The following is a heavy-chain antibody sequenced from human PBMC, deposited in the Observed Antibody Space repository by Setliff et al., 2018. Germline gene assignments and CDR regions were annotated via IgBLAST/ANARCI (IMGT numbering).Heavy chain of an antibody. Sequence: GGSLRLSCAASGLTFSSSAMHWVRQAPGKELEYVSAISSDGGRTYYVDSVKGRFTISRDNSKNTLYLQMGSLRAEDMAVYYCARMMRPPWDCSGGSCYSRAFDYWGQGTLVTV. CDR2: ISSDGGRT. D-gene: IGHD2-15*01. CDR1: GLTFSSSA. V-gene: IGHV3-64*02. J-gene: IGHJ4*02. CDR3: ARMMRPPWDCSGGSCYSRAFDY.